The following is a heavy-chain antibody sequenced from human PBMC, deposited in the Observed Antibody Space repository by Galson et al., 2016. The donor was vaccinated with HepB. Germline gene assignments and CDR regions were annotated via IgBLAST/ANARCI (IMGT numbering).Heavy chain of an antibody. D-gene: IGHD2-2*01. Sequence: SLRLSCAASGFTFSSYGMHWVRQAPGKGLEWVAFIWYDGGKKYYADSVKGRFATSRDNSKNTLYLQMNSLRAEDTAVYYCASACSSTTCYGDFDYWGQGTLVTVSS. CDR1: GFTFSSYG. CDR2: IWYDGGKK. J-gene: IGHJ4*02. V-gene: IGHV3-33*01. CDR3: ASACSSTTCYGDFDY.